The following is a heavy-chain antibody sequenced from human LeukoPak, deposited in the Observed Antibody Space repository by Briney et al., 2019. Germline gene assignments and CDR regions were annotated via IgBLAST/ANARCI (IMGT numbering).Heavy chain of an antibody. CDR3: ARDFHNTYYDFWSGVPYYGMDV. CDR1: GFTFSDYY. CDR2: ISSSGSTI. V-gene: IGHV3-11*01. D-gene: IGHD3-3*01. Sequence: GGSLRLSCAASGFTFSDYYMSWIRQAPGEGLEWVSYISSSGSTIYYADSVKGRFTISRDNAKNSLYLQMNSLRAEDTAVYYCARDFHNTYYDFWSGVPYYGMDVWGQGTTVIVSS. J-gene: IGHJ6*02.